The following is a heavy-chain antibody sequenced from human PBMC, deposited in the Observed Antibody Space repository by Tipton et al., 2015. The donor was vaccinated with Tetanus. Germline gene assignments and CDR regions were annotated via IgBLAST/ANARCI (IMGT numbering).Heavy chain of an antibody. J-gene: IGHJ4*02. D-gene: IGHD1-1*01. CDR1: GGSFSSYY. CDR2: INTSGSS. V-gene: IGHV4-59*10. CDR3: ARASHFQWERVRLDY. Sequence: LRLSCAVYGGSFSSYYWSWIRQSAAMGLEWIGRINTSGSSDYNPSLKGRVTMSIDTSGNRFSLDLTSVTAADTAIYYCARASHFQWERVRLDYWGQGLRVTVSS.